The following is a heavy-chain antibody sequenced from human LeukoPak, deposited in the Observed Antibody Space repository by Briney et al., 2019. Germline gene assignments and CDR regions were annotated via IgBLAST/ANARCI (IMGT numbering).Heavy chain of an antibody. D-gene: IGHD2-15*01. V-gene: IGHV3-23*01. Sequence: GGSLRLSCAASGFSFSTFAMTWVRQAPGKGLEGVSTVSDSGGSTYYADSVKGRFTISRDNSKNMFHLQLNSLRAEDTAVYYCAKDYSDSRVADVFFEYWGQGTLVTVSS. CDR2: VSDSGGST. CDR3: AKDYSDSRVADVFFEY. CDR1: GFSFSTFA. J-gene: IGHJ4*02.